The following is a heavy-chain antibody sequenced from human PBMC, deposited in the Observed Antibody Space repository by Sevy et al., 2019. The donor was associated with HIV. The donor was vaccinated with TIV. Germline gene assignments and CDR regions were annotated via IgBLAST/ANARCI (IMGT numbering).Heavy chain of an antibody. CDR3: ARDGELTSRHFDY. Sequence: GASVKVSCKASGGTFSSYAISWVRQAPGQGLEWMGGIIPIFGTANYAQKFQGRVTITADESTSTAYMELSSLRSEDTAVYYCARDGELTSRHFDYWGQGTLVTVSS. J-gene: IGHJ4*02. CDR1: GGTFSSYA. D-gene: IGHD3-16*02. V-gene: IGHV1-69*13. CDR2: IIPIFGTA.